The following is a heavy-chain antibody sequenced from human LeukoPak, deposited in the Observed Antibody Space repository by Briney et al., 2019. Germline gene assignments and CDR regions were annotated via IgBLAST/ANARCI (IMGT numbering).Heavy chain of an antibody. CDR1: GGFFRGYY. D-gene: IGHD2-21*01. J-gene: IGHJ4*02. Sequence: SETLSLTCAVYGGFFRGYYWRWIRLPPQRWLEWLGEINHSGSNNIYPSLKSGVRMSVDTPKNHFSLKLNSVTPATPAFIYCARSGLWLRVTTAFDYWGQGTPVTVSS. V-gene: IGHV4-34*01. CDR2: INHSGSN. CDR3: ARSGLWLRVTTAFDY.